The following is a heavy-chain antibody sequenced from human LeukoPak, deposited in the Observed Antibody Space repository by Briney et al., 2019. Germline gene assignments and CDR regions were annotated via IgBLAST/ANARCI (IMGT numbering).Heavy chain of an antibody. Sequence: SETLSLTCAVSADSFSSHYWTWMRQSPGTGLEWIGYISYIGCTNYNPSLKSRVTISIDTSKNQFSLKLRSVTAADTAVYYCARDLVTVTKGFDIWGQGTMVSVSS. CDR2: ISYIGCT. CDR1: ADSFSSHY. D-gene: IGHD4-17*01. CDR3: ARDLVTVTKGFDI. V-gene: IGHV4-59*11. J-gene: IGHJ3*02.